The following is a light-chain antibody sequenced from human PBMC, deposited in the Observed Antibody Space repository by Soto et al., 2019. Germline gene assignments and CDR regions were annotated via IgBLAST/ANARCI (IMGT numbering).Light chain of an antibody. CDR2: AAS. J-gene: IGKJ2*01. V-gene: IGKV3-20*01. CDR1: QSVDSHY. Sequence: IVLTQSPGTLSLCPGERATLSCRASQSVDSHYLAWYHQRPGQAPRLLISAASRRVSVIPDRFLGSGCGTDFTLSISRLEPEDFGMYYCQQHVKSPRPFGQGTKLEIK. CDR3: QQHVKSPRP.